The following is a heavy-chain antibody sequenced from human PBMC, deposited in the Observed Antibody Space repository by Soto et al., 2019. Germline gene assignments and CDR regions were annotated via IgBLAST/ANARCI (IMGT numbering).Heavy chain of an antibody. J-gene: IGHJ6*02. V-gene: IGHV3-30*03. CDR2: ILHDGSAE. CDR3: ARSRDGYSFYFYYGMDG. D-gene: IGHD4-4*01. CDR1: GFTFTSYG. Sequence: GGSLRLSCAASGFTFTSYGMHGVRQAPGKGLEWMALILHDGSAEYYADSVKGRFTISRDNSKNTLYLQMNSLRAEDTAVYYCARSRDGYSFYFYYGMDGWGQGTTVTVSS.